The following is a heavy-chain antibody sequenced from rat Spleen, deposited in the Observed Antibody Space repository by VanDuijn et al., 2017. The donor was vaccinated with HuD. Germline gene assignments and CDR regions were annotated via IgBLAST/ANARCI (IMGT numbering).Heavy chain of an antibody. CDR2: ISPSGGST. Sequence: EVQLVESGGGLVQPGRSLKLSCAASGFTFSSFPMAWVRQAPKKGLEWVASISPSGGSTYYRDSVKGRFTISRDNAKSTLYLQMDSLRSEDTATYYCATHGTTVATAYYVMDAWGQGASVTVSS. CDR3: ATHGTTVATAYYVMDA. J-gene: IGHJ4*01. CDR1: GFTFSSFP. D-gene: IGHD1-8*01. V-gene: IGHV5-46*01.